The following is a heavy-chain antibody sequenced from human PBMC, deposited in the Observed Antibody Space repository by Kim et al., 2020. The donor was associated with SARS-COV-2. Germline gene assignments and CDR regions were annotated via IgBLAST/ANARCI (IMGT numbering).Heavy chain of an antibody. J-gene: IGHJ4*02. CDR3: ARVGYCSSTSCYTVPSLVY. D-gene: IGHD2-2*02. CDR2: IKQDGSEK. CDR1: GFTFSSYW. Sequence: GGSLRLSCAASGFTFSSYWMSWVRQAPGKGLEWVANIKQDGSEKYYVDSVKGRFTISRDNAKNSLYLQMNSLRAEDTAVYYCARVGYCSSTSCYTVPSLVYWGQGALVTVSS. V-gene: IGHV3-7*01.